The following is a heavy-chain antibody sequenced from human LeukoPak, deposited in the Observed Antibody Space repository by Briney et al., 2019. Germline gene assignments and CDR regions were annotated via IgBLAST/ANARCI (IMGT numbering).Heavy chain of an antibody. CDR1: GFTFSSYG. CDR2: ISYDGSNK. CDR3: AKDIIHQAVAGPFDF. D-gene: IGHD6-19*01. Sequence: PGRSLRLSCAASGFTFSSYGMHWVRQAPGKGLEWVAVISYDGSNKYYADSVKGRFTISRDNSKNTLYLQMNSLRAEDTAVYYCAKDIIHQAVAGPFDFWGQGTLVTVSS. V-gene: IGHV3-30*18. J-gene: IGHJ4*02.